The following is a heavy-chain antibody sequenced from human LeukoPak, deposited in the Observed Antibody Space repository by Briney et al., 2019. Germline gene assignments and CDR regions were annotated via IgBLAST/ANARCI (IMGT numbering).Heavy chain of an antibody. Sequence: SETLSLTCTVSGGSISSYFWIWIRQPPGKGLEWIGCTYYSGSTNYNPSLRSRVTISVDTSKNQFSLKLTSVTAADTAVYYCARAGSGWSFDYWGQGTLVTVSS. CDR3: ARAGSGWSFDY. D-gene: IGHD6-19*01. J-gene: IGHJ4*02. V-gene: IGHV4-59*01. CDR2: TYYSGST. CDR1: GGSISSYF.